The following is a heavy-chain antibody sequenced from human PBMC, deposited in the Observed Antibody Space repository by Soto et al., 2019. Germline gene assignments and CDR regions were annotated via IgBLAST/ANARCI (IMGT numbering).Heavy chain of an antibody. J-gene: IGHJ5*02. V-gene: IGHV1-18*01. CDR3: ARYHGSSWYFSWFDP. CDR2: ISAYNGNT. D-gene: IGHD6-13*01. Sequence: QVQLVQSGAEVKKPGASVKVSCKASGYTFTSYGISWVRQAPGQGLEWMGWISAYNGNTNYAQKLQGRVTMTTDTSTSTAYTELRSLRSDDTAVYYCARYHGSSWYFSWFDPWGQGTLVTVSS. CDR1: GYTFTSYG.